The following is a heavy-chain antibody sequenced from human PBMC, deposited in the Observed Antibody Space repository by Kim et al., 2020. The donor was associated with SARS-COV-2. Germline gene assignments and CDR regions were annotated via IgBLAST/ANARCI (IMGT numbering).Heavy chain of an antibody. Sequence: SETLSLTCTVSGGSISSYYWSWIRQPPGKGLEWIGYIYYSGSTNYNPSLKSRVTISVDTSKNQFSLKLSSVTAADTAVYYCARWGDYGDYPGEASYYYGMDVWGQGTTVTVSS. CDR3: ARWGDYGDYPGEASYYYGMDV. CDR2: IYYSGST. CDR1: GGSISSYY. J-gene: IGHJ6*02. V-gene: IGHV4-59*13. D-gene: IGHD4-17*01.